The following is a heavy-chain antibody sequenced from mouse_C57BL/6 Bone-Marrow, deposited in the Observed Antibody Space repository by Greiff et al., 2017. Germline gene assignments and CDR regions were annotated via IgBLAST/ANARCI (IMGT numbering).Heavy chain of an antibody. CDR1: GYTFTSYG. D-gene: IGHD1-1*01. V-gene: IGHV1-81*01. CDR3: ARSFITTGVALYYYAMDY. J-gene: IGHJ4*01. CDR2: IYPRSGNT. Sequence: QVQLQQSGAELARPGASVKLSCKASGYTFTSYGISWVKQRTGQGLEWIGEIYPRSGNTYYNEKFKGKATLTADKSSSTAYMELRSLTSEDSAVYFCARSFITTGVALYYYAMDYWGQGTSVTVSS.